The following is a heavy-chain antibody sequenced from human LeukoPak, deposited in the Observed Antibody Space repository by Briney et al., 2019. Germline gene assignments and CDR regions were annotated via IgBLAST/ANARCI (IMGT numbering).Heavy chain of an antibody. V-gene: IGHV3-23*01. D-gene: IGHD5-24*01. J-gene: IGHJ4*02. CDR3: AKDDAWLQFGE. CDR1: GFAFSSHG. CDR2: ISPRGDIT. Sequence: GGTLRLSCAASGFAFSSHGMNWVRQAPGKGLEWVSGISPRGDITYYADSVKGRFTISRDNSKNTLYLEVISLTVEDTAVYYCAKDDAWLQFGEWSQGTLVTVSS.